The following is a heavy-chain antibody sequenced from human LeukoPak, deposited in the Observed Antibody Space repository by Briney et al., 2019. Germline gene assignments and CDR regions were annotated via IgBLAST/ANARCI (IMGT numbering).Heavy chain of an antibody. J-gene: IGHJ4*02. CDR1: GYSFTSYW. D-gene: IGHD3-3*01. Sequence: GESLKISCKGSGYSFTSYWIGWVRQMPGKGLEWMGIIYPGDSDTRYSPSFQGQVTISADKSISTAYLQWSSLKASDTAMYYFARRLWSGKGYYGGYFDYWGQGTLVTVSS. CDR3: ARRLWSGKGYYGGYFDY. CDR2: IYPGDSDT. V-gene: IGHV5-51*01.